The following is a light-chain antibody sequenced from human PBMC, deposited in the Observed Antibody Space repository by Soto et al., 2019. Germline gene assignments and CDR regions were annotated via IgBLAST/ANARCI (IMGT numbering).Light chain of an antibody. CDR2: LNSDGSH. J-gene: IGLJ3*02. CDR3: QTWGTGIRV. Sequence: QLVLTQPPSASASLGASVKLTCTLSSGHSTYDIAWHQQQPEKGPRYLMKLNSDGSHTKGDGIPDRFSGSSSGAERYLTISSLQSEDEADYYCQTWGTGIRVFGGGTKLTVL. V-gene: IGLV4-69*01. CDR1: SGHSTYD.